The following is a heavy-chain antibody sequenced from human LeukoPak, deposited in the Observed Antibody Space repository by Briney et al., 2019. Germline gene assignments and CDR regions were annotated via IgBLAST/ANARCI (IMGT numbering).Heavy chain of an antibody. J-gene: IGHJ4*02. CDR1: GYTFIAYY. V-gene: IGHV1-2*02. CDR2: INPNSGGT. CDR3: ARQAIFGLVPDY. D-gene: IGHD3/OR15-3a*01. Sequence: ASVTVSCKASGYTFIAYYIHWVRQAPGQGLEWMGWINPNSGGTNYAQKFQGRVTMTRDTSISTAYMALSGLRSDDTAVYYCARQAIFGLVPDYWGQGTLVTVSS.